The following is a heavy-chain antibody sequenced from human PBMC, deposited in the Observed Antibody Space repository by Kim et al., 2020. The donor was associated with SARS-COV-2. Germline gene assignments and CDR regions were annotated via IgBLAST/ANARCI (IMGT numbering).Heavy chain of an antibody. J-gene: IGHJ5*02. CDR2: IIPIFGTA. CDR3: ARGDPPPYCSGGSCYSDWFDP. CDR1: GGTFSSYA. D-gene: IGHD2-15*01. V-gene: IGHV1-69*13. Sequence: SVKVSCKASGGTFSSYAISWVRQAPGQGLEWMGGIIPIFGTANYAQKFQGRVTITADESTSTAYMELSSLRSEDTAVYYCARGDPPPYCSGGSCYSDWFDPWGQGTLVTVSS.